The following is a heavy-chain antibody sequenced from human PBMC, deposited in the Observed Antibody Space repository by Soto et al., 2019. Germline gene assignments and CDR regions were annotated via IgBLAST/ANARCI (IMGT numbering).Heavy chain of an antibody. J-gene: IGHJ5*02. CDR2: ISWNSGSI. V-gene: IGHV3-9*01. CDR1: GYTFDDYA. CDR3: AKAQTPYYDILAAAPDS. D-gene: IGHD3-9*01. Sequence: GESLRLSCAASGYTFDDYAMHWVRQAPGKGLEWVSGISWNSGSIGYADSVKGRFTISRDNAKNSLYLQMNSLRAEDTALYYCAKAQTPYYDILAAAPDSWGQGTLVTVSS.